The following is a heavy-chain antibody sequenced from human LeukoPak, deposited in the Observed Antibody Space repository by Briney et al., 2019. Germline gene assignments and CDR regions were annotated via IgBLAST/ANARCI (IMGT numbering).Heavy chain of an antibody. Sequence: SVKVSCKASGGTFISYAISWVRQARGQGLEWMGRIIPIFGTANYAQKYQGRVTITTDESTSTAYMELSSLRSEDTAVYYCARDHYYDSSGYYLPFDYWGQGTLVTVSS. D-gene: IGHD3-22*01. V-gene: IGHV1-69*05. CDR1: GGTFISYA. CDR3: ARDHYYDSSGYYLPFDY. CDR2: IIPIFGTA. J-gene: IGHJ4*02.